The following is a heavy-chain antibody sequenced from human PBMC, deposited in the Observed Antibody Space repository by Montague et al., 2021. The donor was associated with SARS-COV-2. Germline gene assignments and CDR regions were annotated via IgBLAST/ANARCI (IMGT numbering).Heavy chain of an antibody. D-gene: IGHD6-19*01. J-gene: IGHJ4*02. Sequence: CAISGDSVSSNRATWNWIRQSPSRGLEWLRRTYYRSKWYNDYSDSVKGRITISPDTSKNQFSLQLNSVTPEDTAVYYCATISEEEGSGWGFDYWGQGTLVSVSS. CDR1: GDSVSSNRAT. CDR3: ATISEEEGSGWGFDY. CDR2: TYYRSKWYN. V-gene: IGHV6-1*01.